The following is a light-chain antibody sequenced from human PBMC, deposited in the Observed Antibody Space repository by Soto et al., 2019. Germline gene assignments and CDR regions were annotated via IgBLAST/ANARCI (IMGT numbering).Light chain of an antibody. Sequence: EILLTPSPATPSASPGERATLSRRASQNGGVRLAWYQHKPGQAPRLLIYDASSRATGIPDRFSGGGSGTDFTLTISRLEPEDFAVYYCQQFSSYPLTFGGGTKVDIK. J-gene: IGKJ4*01. CDR2: DAS. CDR3: QQFSSYPLT. V-gene: IGKV3-20*01. CDR1: QNGGVR.